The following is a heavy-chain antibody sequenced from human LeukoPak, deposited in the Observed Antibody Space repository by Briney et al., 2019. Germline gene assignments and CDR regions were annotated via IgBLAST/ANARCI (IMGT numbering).Heavy chain of an antibody. CDR3: ARDGRGPTRESLDY. J-gene: IGHJ4*02. V-gene: IGHV4-4*02. CDR2: IYHSGST. CDR1: GGSISSSNW. Sequence: SATLSLTCAVSGGSISSSNWWSWVRQPPGKGLEWIGEIYHSGSTNYNPSLKSRVTISVDKSKNQFSLKLSSVTAADTAVYYCARDGRGPTRESLDYWGQGTLVTVSS. D-gene: IGHD3-10*01.